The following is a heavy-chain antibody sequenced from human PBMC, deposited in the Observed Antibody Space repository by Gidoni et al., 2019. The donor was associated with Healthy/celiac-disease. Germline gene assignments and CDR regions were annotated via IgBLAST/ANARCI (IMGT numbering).Heavy chain of an antibody. CDR2: INHSGST. CDR3: AGLSVVVAATRAYYYYYGMDV. J-gene: IGHJ6*02. D-gene: IGHD2-15*01. CDR1: GGSFSGYY. V-gene: IGHV4-34*01. Sequence: QVQLQQWGAGLLKPSETLSLTCAVYGGSFSGYYWSWIRQPPGKGLEWIGEINHSGSTNYNPSLKSRVTISVDTSKNQFSLKLSSVTAADTAVYYCAGLSVVVAATRAYYYYYGMDVWGQGTTVTVSS.